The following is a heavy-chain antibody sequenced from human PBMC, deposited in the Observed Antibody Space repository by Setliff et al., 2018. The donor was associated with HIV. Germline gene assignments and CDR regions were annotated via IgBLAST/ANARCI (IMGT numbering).Heavy chain of an antibody. CDR3: ARARGGNSEWSY. Sequence: LSLTCAASGFTFSSYWMHWVRQVPGEGLVWVSRINSDGSSTTYADFVKGRFTISRDNAKNTLYLQMNSLRAEDTAVYSCARARGGNSEWSYWGQGTLVTVSS. V-gene: IGHV3-74*03. CDR2: INSDGSST. D-gene: IGHD2-15*01. CDR1: GFTFSSYW. J-gene: IGHJ4*02.